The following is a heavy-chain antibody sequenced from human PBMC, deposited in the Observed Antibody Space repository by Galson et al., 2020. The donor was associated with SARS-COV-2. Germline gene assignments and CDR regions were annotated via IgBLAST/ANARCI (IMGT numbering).Heavy chain of an antibody. V-gene: IGHV3-33*01. D-gene: IGHD3-9*01. CDR2: IWYDGSNK. Sequence: GESLKISCAASGFTFSSYGMHWVRQAPGKGLEWVAVIWYDGSNKYYADSVKGRFTISRDNSKNTLYLQMNSLRAEDTAVYYCARALGITILYYYYYGMDVWGQGTTGTVSS. CDR3: ARALGITILYYYYYGMDV. J-gene: IGHJ6*02. CDR1: GFTFSSYG.